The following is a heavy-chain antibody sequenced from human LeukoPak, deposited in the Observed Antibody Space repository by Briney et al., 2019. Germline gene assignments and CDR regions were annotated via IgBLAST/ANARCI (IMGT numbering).Heavy chain of an antibody. CDR1: GGSISSSRYY. J-gene: IGHJ4*02. Sequence: PSETLSLTCTVSGGSISSSRYYWGWIRQPPGKGLEWIGSMYYSGSTYYTPSLKSRVTISVDTSKNQFSLKLSSVTAADTAVYYCARIGYYYDSSGYYAYFDYWGQGTLVTVSS. D-gene: IGHD3-22*01. V-gene: IGHV4-39*07. CDR2: MYYSGST. CDR3: ARIGYYYDSSGYYAYFDY.